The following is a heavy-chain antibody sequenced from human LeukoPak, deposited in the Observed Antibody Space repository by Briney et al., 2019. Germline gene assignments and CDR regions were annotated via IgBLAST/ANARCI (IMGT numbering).Heavy chain of an antibody. CDR2: SYPGDSDT. Sequence: KGGESLKISCEGSGYSFTSYWIGWGRQMPGKGLEWMGISYPGDSDTRYSPSFQGQVTISADKSTTTAYLQWSSLKASDTAMYYCARQFGYSGYESLYYYYYMDVWGKGTTVTVSS. CDR3: ARQFGYSGYESLYYYYYMDV. CDR1: GYSFTSYW. J-gene: IGHJ6*03. D-gene: IGHD5-12*01. V-gene: IGHV5-51*01.